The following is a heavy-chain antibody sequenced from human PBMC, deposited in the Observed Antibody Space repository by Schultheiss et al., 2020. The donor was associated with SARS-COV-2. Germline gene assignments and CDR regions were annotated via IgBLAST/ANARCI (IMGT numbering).Heavy chain of an antibody. J-gene: IGHJ6*02. CDR3: ARANVVLRFLELYGSGYYYGMDV. CDR1: GGSISSYY. D-gene: IGHD3-3*01. CDR2: INHSGST. V-gene: IGHV4-34*01. Sequence: SETLSLTCTVSGGSISSYYWSWIRQPPGKGLEWIGEINHSGSTNYNPSLKSRVTISVDTSKNQFSLKLSSVTAADTAVYYCARANVVLRFLELYGSGYYYGMDVWGQGTTVTVSS.